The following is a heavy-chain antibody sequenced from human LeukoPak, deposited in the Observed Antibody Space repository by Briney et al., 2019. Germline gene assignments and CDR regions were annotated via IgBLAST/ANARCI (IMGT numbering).Heavy chain of an antibody. CDR3: AELGITITGGV. Sequence: GGTLRLSCAASVFPFSSYGMSWVPDAPGKGRVGVSYISRSGSHIYYAASVKGLFTISRDNAKNSLYLQMNSLRAEDTAVYYCAELGITITGGVRGKGNTVTISS. CDR1: VFPFSSYG. J-gene: IGHJ6*04. D-gene: IGHD3-10*01. V-gene: IGHV3-21*05. CDR2: ISRSGSHI.